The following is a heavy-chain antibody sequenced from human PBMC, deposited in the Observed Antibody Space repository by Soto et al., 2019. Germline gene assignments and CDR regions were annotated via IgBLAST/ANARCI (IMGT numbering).Heavy chain of an antibody. CDR2: INAGNGNT. V-gene: IGHV1-3*01. CDR3: ARDLTYTSSSYYYYYYGMDV. Sequence: GASVKVSCKASGYTFTSYAMHWVRQAPGQRLEWMGWINAGNGNTKYSQKFQGRVTITRDTSASTAYMELSSLGSEDTAVYYCARDLTYTSSSYYYYYYGMDVWGQGTTVTVSS. J-gene: IGHJ6*02. D-gene: IGHD6-6*01. CDR1: GYTFTSYA.